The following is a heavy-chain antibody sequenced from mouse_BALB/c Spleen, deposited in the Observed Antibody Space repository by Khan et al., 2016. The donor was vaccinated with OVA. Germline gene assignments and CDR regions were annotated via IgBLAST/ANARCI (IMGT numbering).Heavy chain of an antibody. CDR3: ARGNYYGYYFDY. Sequence: VQLKESGPGLVKPSQSLSLTSTVTGYSITSGYAWNWIRQFPGNKLEWMGYISYSGVTSYTPSLKSRISITRDTSKTQFFLQLNSVTTEDTATYYCARGNYYGYYFDYWGQGTTLTVSS. CDR2: ISYSGVT. J-gene: IGHJ2*01. V-gene: IGHV3-2*02. CDR1: GYSITSGYA. D-gene: IGHD1-1*01.